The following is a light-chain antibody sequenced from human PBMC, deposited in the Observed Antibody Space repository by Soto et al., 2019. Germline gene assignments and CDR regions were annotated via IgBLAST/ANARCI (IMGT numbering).Light chain of an antibody. CDR3: SSYTSSSTLE. CDR2: DVS. V-gene: IGLV2-14*01. Sequence: QSALTQPASVSGSPGQSITISGTGTSSDVGGYNYVSWYQQHPGKAPKLMIYDVSNLPSGVSNRFSGSKSGNTASLTISGLQAEDEADYYSSSYTSSSTLEVGGGTKLTVL. CDR1: SSDVGGYNY. J-gene: IGLJ2*01.